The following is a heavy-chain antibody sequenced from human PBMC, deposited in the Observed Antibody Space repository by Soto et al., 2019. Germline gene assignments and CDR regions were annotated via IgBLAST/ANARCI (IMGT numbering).Heavy chain of an antibody. J-gene: IGHJ4*02. D-gene: IGHD4-4*01. CDR3: ARGLHSNYDSGNRSYYFDY. V-gene: IGHV1-2*04. CDR1: GYTFTGYY. CDR2: INPNSGGT. Sequence: QVQLVQSGAEVKKPGASVKVSCKASGYTFTGYYMHWVRQAPGQGLEWMGWINPNSGGTNYAQKFQGWCTMTRDTSISTAYMELSRLRSDDTAVYYCARGLHSNYDSGNRSYYFDYWGQGTLVTVSS.